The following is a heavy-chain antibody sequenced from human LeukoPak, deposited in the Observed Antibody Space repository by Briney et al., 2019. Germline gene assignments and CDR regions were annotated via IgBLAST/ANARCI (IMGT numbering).Heavy chain of an antibody. J-gene: IGHJ4*02. V-gene: IGHV3-23*01. D-gene: IGHD3-10*01. CDR1: GFTFSSYA. CDR2: ITGSGDGT. Sequence: GGSLRLSCAASGFTFSSYAMMWVRQSPEKGLDWVSSITGSGDGTYYADSVRGRFTISRDNSKNTLYLQMNSLRAEDTAVYFCVKGFVHPTYYFEYWGQGTLVTVSS. CDR3: VKGFVHPTYYFEY.